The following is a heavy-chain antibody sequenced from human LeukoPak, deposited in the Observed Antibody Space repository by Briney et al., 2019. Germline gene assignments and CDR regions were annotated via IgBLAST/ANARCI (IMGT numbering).Heavy chain of an antibody. CDR2: IKSKTDGGTT. J-gene: IGHJ5*02. D-gene: IGHD1-1*01. CDR1: GFTFSNAW. V-gene: IGHV3-15*01. Sequence: PGGSLRLSCAASGFTFSNAWMSWVRQAPGKGLEWVGRIKSKTDGGTTDYAAPVKGRFTISRDDSKNTLYLQMNSLKTEDTAVYYCTTLLERRGYNWFDPWGQGTLVTVSS. CDR3: TTLLERRGYNWFDP.